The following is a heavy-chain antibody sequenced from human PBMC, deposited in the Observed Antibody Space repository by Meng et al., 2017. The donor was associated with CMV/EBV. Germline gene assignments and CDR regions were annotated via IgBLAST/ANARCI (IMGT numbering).Heavy chain of an antibody. CDR1: GFTFSSYA. J-gene: IGHJ4*02. CDR3: ARGDYFDY. V-gene: IGHV3-30-3*01. CDR2: ISYDGSNK. Sequence: QVQLVEVGGGVVQPGRSLRLSCAASGFTFSSYAMHWVRQAPGKGLEWVAVISYDGSNKYYADSVKGRFTISRDNSKNTLYLQMNSLRAEDTAVYYCARGDYFDYWGQGTLVTVSS.